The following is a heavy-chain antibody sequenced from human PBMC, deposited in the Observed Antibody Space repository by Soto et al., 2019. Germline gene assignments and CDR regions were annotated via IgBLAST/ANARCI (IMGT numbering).Heavy chain of an antibody. D-gene: IGHD2-15*01. Sequence: SETLSLTCTVSGGSISSGDYYWSWIRQPPGKGLEWIGYIFYSGSTYYNPSLKSRVTISVDTSKNQFSLKLSSVTAADTAVYYCARDRYGGNYDYWGQGTLVTVSS. CDR2: IFYSGST. V-gene: IGHV4-30-4*01. J-gene: IGHJ4*02. CDR3: ARDRYGGNYDY. CDR1: GGSISSGDYY.